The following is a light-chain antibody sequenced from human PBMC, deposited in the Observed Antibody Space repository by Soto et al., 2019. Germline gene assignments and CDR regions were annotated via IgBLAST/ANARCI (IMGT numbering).Light chain of an antibody. V-gene: IGKV3-11*01. Sequence: EIVLTQSPSTLSFSPVERSTRSFMASQSVSAYLAWYQQKPDQAPRLLIYDASNRATGIPARFSGSGSGTDFTLTISSLEPEDFAVYYCQQCSNWPPTFGGGTKVDIK. J-gene: IGKJ4*01. CDR3: QQCSNWPPT. CDR2: DAS. CDR1: QSVSAY.